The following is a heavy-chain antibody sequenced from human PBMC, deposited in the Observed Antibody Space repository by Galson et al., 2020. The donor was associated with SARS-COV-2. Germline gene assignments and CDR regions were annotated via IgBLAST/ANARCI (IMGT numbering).Heavy chain of an antibody. CDR1: GFTFSSYG. CDR2: IWYAGSNK. J-gene: IGHJ6*02. Sequence: GGSLRLSCAASGFTFSSYGMHWVRQAPGKGLEWVAVIWYAGSNKYYADSVKGRFTISRDNSKNTLYLQMNSLRAEDTAVYYCAASSSAYYGMDVWGQGTTVTVSS. CDR3: AASSSAYYGMDV. D-gene: IGHD6-6*01. V-gene: IGHV3-33*01.